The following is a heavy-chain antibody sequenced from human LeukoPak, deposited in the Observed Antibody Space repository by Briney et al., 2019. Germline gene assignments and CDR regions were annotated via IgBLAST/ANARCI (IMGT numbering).Heavy chain of an antibody. Sequence: PGGSLRLSCAASGFTFSSYAMSWVRQAPGKGLEWVSAISGSGGSTYYADSVKGRFTISRDNSKNTLYLQMNSLRAEDTAVYYCAKMGLTRAWGAYWYYYDSSGQAHFQHWGQGTLVTVSS. CDR2: ISGSGGST. V-gene: IGHV3-23*01. CDR3: AKMGLTRAWGAYWYYYDSSGQAHFQH. J-gene: IGHJ1*01. D-gene: IGHD3-22*01. CDR1: GFTFSSYA.